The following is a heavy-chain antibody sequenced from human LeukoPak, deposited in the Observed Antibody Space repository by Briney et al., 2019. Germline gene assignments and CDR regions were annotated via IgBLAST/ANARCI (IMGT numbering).Heavy chain of an antibody. V-gene: IGHV3-7*01. D-gene: IGHD2-8*01. J-gene: IGHJ4*02. Sequence: GGSLRLSCAASGFTFSSYWMSWVRQAPGKGLEWVANINQDGSEKYYVDSVKGRFTISRDNAKNSLFLQMNSLRSEDTAVYYCARDRWSPYWGQGALVSVSS. CDR2: INQDGSEK. CDR3: ARDRWSPY. CDR1: GFTFSSYW.